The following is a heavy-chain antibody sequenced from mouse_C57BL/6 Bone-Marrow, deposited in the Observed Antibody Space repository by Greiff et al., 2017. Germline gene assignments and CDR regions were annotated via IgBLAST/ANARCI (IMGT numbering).Heavy chain of an antibody. CDR3: VPGPFAY. J-gene: IGHJ3*01. V-gene: IGHV10-1*01. Sequence: GGGLVQPKGSLKLSCAASGFSFNTYAMNWVRQAPGKGLEWVARIRSKSNNYATYYADSVKDRFTISRDDSESMLYLQMNNLKTEDTAMYYCVPGPFAYWGQGTLVTVSA. CDR1: GFSFNTYA. CDR2: IRSKSNNYAT.